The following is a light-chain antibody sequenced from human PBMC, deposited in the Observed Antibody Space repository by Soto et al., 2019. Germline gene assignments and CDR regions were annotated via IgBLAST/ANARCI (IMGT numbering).Light chain of an antibody. CDR1: QGINNW. Sequence: DIQMTQSPSSVSASVGDRVTITRRASQGINNWLAWYQHKPGEPPKLLIYAASSLEIGVSSRFSGSGSGTDFTLTISNLQPEDFATYYCQQASSFPFTFGGGTKVEIK. J-gene: IGKJ4*01. CDR2: AAS. CDR3: QQASSFPFT. V-gene: IGKV1-12*01.